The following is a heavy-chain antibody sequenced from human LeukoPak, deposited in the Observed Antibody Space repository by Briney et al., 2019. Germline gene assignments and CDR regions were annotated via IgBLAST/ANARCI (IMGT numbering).Heavy chain of an antibody. D-gene: IGHD5-18*01. CDR1: GFTFSSYA. CDR2: ISGSGGST. V-gene: IGHV3-23*01. Sequence: GGSLRLSCAASGFTFSSYAMSWVRQAPGKGLEWVSAISGSGGSTYYADSVKGRFTISRDNAKNSLYLQMSSLRDEDTAVYYCARADTAMAAFDYWGQGTLVTVSS. CDR3: ARADTAMAAFDY. J-gene: IGHJ4*02.